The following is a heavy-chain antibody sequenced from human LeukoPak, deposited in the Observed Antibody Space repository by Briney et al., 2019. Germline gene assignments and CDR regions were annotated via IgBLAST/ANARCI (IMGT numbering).Heavy chain of an antibody. CDR2: IKKDGSEK. D-gene: IGHD3-16*01. V-gene: IGHV3-7*01. CDR3: ARWGNYGPAFDI. J-gene: IGHJ3*02. Sequence: GGSLRLSCAASGFTFSSYYMSWVRQAPGKGLEWVANIKKDGSEKYYVDSVKGRFTISRDNAKNSLYLQINSLRVEDTAVYYCARWGNYGPAFDIWGQGTMVTVSS. CDR1: GFTFSSYY.